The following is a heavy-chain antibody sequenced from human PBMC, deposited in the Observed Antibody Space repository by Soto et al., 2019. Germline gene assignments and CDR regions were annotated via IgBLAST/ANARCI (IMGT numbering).Heavy chain of an antibody. Sequence: QVQLQESGPGLVKPSQTLSLTCTVSGGSISSGGYYWSWIRQHPGKGLEWIGYIYYSGSTYYNPSLKSRVTISVDTSKNQFSLKLSSVTAADTAVYYCARDFPNLKKNRDSKEEYGMDVWGQGTTVTVSS. CDR1: GGSISSGGYY. CDR2: IYYSGST. CDR3: ARDFPNLKKNRDSKEEYGMDV. J-gene: IGHJ6*02. V-gene: IGHV4-31*03.